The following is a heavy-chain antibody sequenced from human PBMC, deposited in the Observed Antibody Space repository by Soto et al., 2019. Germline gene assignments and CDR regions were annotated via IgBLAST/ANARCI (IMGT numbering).Heavy chain of an antibody. CDR3: AREIRAAAASFDY. CDR1: GYTFTSYA. J-gene: IGHJ4*02. Sequence: QVQLVQSGAEVKKPGASVKVSCKASGYTFTSYAMHWVRQAPGQRLEWMGWINAGNGNTKYSQKFQGRVTVTRDTSASTAYMELSGLICEDTAVYYCAREIRAAAASFDYWGQGTLVTVSS. CDR2: INAGNGNT. V-gene: IGHV1-3*01. D-gene: IGHD6-13*01.